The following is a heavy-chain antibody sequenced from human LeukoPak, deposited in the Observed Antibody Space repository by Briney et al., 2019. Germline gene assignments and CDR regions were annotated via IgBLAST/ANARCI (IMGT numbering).Heavy chain of an antibody. V-gene: IGHV4-39*01. J-gene: IGHJ6*03. CDR2: IYYTETT. CDR3: ARQISDYYYYYMDA. Sequence: SETLSLTCTVSGGSISSRNYYWGWVRQSPGKGLEWVGSIYYTETTYYNPSLESRVTISVDASKNQFSLKLRSVTAADTAQYYCARQISDYYYYYMDAWGTGTTVTVSS. CDR1: GGSISSRNYY. D-gene: IGHD6-19*01.